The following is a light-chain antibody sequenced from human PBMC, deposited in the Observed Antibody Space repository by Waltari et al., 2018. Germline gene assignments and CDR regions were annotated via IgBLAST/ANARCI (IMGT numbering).Light chain of an antibody. CDR1: SGEVDSSYY. CDR3: VLYMGGGIL. CDR2: STN. V-gene: IGLV8-61*01. Sequence: QTVVTQEPSFSVSPGGTVTLHCGLTSGEVDSSYYPSWYQQTPGQAPRPLIYSTNTRSSGVPDRFSGSILGNKAALTITGAQADDESDYYCVLYMGGGILFGGGTKLTVL. J-gene: IGLJ3*02.